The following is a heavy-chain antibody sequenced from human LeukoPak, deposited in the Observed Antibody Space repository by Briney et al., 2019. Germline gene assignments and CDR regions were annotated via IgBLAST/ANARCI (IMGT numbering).Heavy chain of an antibody. CDR2: ISYDGSNK. D-gene: IGHD3-10*01. CDR1: GFTFSSYA. J-gene: IGHJ4*02. Sequence: AGGSLRLSCAASGFTFSSYAMHWVRQAPGKGLEWVAVISYDGSNKYYADSVKGRFTISRDNSKNTLYLQMNSLRAEDTAVYYCASRAMVRGVDYWGQGTLVTVSS. V-gene: IGHV3-30-3*01. CDR3: ASRAMVRGVDY.